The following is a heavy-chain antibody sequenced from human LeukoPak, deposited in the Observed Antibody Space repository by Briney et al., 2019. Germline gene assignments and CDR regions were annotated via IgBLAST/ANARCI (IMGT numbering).Heavy chain of an antibody. CDR1: GYSFATFW. CDR2: NYPGDSDT. Sequence: GESLKISCKGSGYSFATFWIGWVRQMPGKGLEWMGINYPGDSDTTYSPSFQGQVTMSADKSISTAYLQWSSLKASDTAMYYCARRVSSSGFDAFDVWGQGTMVTVSS. D-gene: IGHD5-12*01. J-gene: IGHJ3*01. CDR3: ARRVSSSGFDAFDV. V-gene: IGHV5-51*01.